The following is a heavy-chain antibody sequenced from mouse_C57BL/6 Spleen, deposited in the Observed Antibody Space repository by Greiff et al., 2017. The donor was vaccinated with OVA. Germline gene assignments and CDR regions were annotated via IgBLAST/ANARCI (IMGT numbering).Heavy chain of an antibody. Sequence: EVMLVESGGGLVQPKGSLKLSCAASGFTFTTYAMNWVRQAPGKGLEWVARIRSKSNNYATYYADSVKDRFTISRDDSESMLYMQMNNLKTEDPAMYYCEGWGDYDDDGDVGVFGGWGKGTTLTVAS. J-gene: IGHJ2*01. D-gene: IGHD2-4*01. CDR3: EGWGDYDDDGDVGVFGG. CDR2: IRSKSNNYAT. V-gene: IGHV10-1*01. CDR1: GFTFTTYA.